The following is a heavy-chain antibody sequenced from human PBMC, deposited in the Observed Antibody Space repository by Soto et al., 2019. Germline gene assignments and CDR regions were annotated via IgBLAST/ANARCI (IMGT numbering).Heavy chain of an antibody. J-gene: IGHJ5*02. V-gene: IGHV1-18*01. CDR2: ISAYNGNT. CDR1: GYTFTSYG. CDR3: AREGGTTQPVGWFDP. Sequence: QVQLVQSGAEVKKPGASVKVSCKASGYTFTSYGISWVRQAPGQGLEWMGWISAYNGNTNYAQKLQGRVTMTTDTSTSTADMELRSLRSDDTAVYYCAREGGTTQPVGWFDPWGQGTLVTVSS. D-gene: IGHD1-7*01.